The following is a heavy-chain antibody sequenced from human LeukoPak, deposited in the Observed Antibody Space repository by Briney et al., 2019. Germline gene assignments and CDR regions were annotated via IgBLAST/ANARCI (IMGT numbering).Heavy chain of an antibody. CDR1: GFTFSSYW. CDR2: IHSDGTTT. CDR3: TRDHGYGDRFDFDY. J-gene: IGHJ4*02. D-gene: IGHD4-17*01. V-gene: IGHV3-74*01. Sequence: GGSLRLSCAASGFTFSSYWMHRVRQPPGKGLVWVSRIHSDGTTTSYADSVKGRFTISRDNAKNTLYLQMNSLRAEDTAVYYCTRDHGYGDRFDFDYWGQGTLVTVSS.